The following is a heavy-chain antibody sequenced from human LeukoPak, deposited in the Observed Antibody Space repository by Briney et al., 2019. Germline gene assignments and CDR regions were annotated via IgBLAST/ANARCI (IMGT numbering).Heavy chain of an antibody. CDR2: IKQDGSEK. Sequence: GGSLRLSCAASGFTFSSYSMSWVRQAPGKGLEWVANIKQDGSEKYYVDSVKGRFTISRDNAKNSLYLQMNGLRVEDTAVYYCERWIHDNSAWGLDSWGQGTLVTVSS. J-gene: IGHJ4*02. CDR3: ERWIHDNSAWGLDS. D-gene: IGHD2-21*02. V-gene: IGHV3-7*04. CDR1: GFTFSSYS.